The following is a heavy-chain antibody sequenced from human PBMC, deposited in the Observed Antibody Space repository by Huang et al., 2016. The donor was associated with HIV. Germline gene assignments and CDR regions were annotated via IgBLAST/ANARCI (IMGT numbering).Heavy chain of an antibody. CDR2: VRDDGSNK. Sequence: QVQLVESGGGVVQPGGSLRLSCAASGFTVSSYGMHWVRQAPGKGLECVAFVRDDGSNKYDADSGRGRFTISRDNSKNTLYLQMNSLRAEDTAVYYCAKGSMANAFDIWGQVTMVTVSS. J-gene: IGHJ3*02. D-gene: IGHD3-10*01. CDR3: AKGSMANAFDI. CDR1: GFTVSSYG. V-gene: IGHV3-30*02.